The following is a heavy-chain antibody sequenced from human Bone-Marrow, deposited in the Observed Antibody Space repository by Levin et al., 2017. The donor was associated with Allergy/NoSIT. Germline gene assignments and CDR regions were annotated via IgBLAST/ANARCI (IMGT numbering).Heavy chain of an antibody. D-gene: IGHD3-10*01. V-gene: IGHV4-39*01. CDR1: GGSISSRSYY. Sequence: PSETLSLTCTVSGGSISSRSYYWGWIRQPPGKGLEWIGSIYYSGSTYYNPSLKSRVTISVDTSKNQFSLKLSSVTAADTAVYYCQRITMVRGVPRGAFDIWGQGTMVTVSS. CDR3: QRITMVRGVPRGAFDI. CDR2: IYYSGST. J-gene: IGHJ3*02.